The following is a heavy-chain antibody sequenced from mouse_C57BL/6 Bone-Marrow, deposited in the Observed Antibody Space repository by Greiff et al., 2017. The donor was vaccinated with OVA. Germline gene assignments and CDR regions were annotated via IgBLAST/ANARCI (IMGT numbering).Heavy chain of an antibody. CDR3: ARSITTVVATNYYAMDY. CDR2: IDPSDSET. D-gene: IGHD1-1*01. CDR1: GYTFTSYW. V-gene: IGHV1-52*01. J-gene: IGHJ4*01. Sequence: VQLQQPGAELVRPGSSVKLSCKASGYTFTSYWMHWVKQRPIQGLEWIGNIDPSDSETHYNQKFKDKATLTVDKSSSTAYMQLSSLTPEDSAVYYCARSITTVVATNYYAMDYWGQGTSVTVSS.